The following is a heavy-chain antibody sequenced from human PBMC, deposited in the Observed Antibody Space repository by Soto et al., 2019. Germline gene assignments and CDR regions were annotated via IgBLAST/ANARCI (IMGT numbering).Heavy chain of an antibody. D-gene: IGHD6-13*01. CDR3: ARRGLGAAGTAY. CDR2: INHSGNT. J-gene: IGHJ4*02. V-gene: IGHV4-4*02. CDR1: SGSISSSYW. Sequence: QVQLQESGPGLVKPSGTLSLTCAVPSGSISSSYWWNWVRQPPGKGLEWSGEINHSGNTNYNPSLKSRVTISVDKSKRQFSLNLSSVTAADTAVYYGARRGLGAAGTAYWGQGTLVTVSS.